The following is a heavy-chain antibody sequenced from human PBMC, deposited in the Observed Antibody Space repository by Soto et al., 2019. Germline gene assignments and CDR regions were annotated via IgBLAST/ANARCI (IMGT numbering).Heavy chain of an antibody. Sequence: PGESLKISCKGSGYSFTSYWISWVRQMAGKGLEWMGRIDPSDSYTNYSPSFQGHVTISADKSISTAYLQWSSLKASDTAMYYCARHTAGIAAAGSTWFDPWGQGTLVTVSS. J-gene: IGHJ5*02. CDR2: IDPSDSYT. CDR3: ARHTAGIAAAGSTWFDP. CDR1: GYSFTSYW. V-gene: IGHV5-10-1*01. D-gene: IGHD6-13*01.